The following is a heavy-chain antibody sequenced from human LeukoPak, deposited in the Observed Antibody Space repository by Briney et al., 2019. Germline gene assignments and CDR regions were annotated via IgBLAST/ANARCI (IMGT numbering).Heavy chain of an antibody. V-gene: IGHV5-51*01. Sequence: GESLKISCKGPGYSFTSYWIGWVRQMPGKGLEWMGIIYPGDSDTRYSPSFQGQVTISADKSISTAYLQWSSLKASDTAMYYCARPISSSWYNFDYWGQGTLVTVSS. CDR3: ARPISSSWYNFDY. D-gene: IGHD6-13*01. CDR1: GYSFTSYW. CDR2: IYPGDSDT. J-gene: IGHJ4*02.